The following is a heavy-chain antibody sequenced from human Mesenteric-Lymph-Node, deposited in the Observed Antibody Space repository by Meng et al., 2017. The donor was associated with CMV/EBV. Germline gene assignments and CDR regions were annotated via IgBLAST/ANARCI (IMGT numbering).Heavy chain of an antibody. CDR3: ARAYLDS. Sequence: SETLSLTCAVYGGSFSGYYWTWIRQPPGKGLEWIGEINQSGSTYYNASLKSRVIISVDTSKNQFFLKVTSVTAADTAVYYCARAYLDSWGQGTLVTVSS. CDR1: GGSFSGYY. CDR2: INQSGST. J-gene: IGHJ4*02. V-gene: IGHV4-34*01.